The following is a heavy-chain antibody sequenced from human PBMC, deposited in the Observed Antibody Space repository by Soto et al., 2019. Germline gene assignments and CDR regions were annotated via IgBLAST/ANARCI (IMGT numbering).Heavy chain of an antibody. D-gene: IGHD6-19*01. J-gene: IGHJ4*02. CDR1: GDSVSSNTAA. V-gene: IGHV6-1*01. CDR2: TYYRSNWRH. Sequence: SQTLSLACAISGDSVSSNTAAWNWIRSSPSRGLEWLGRTYYRSNWRHDYAVSVKSRITVNPDTSKNHFSLQLNSVTPDDTAVYYCARGVAGSGFDLWGQGTLVTVSS. CDR3: ARGVAGSGFDL.